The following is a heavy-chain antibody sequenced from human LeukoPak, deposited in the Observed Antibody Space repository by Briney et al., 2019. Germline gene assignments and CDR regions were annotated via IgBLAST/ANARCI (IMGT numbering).Heavy chain of an antibody. V-gene: IGHV1-2*02. D-gene: IGHD2-15*01. CDR1: GYTFTGYY. CDR2: INPNSGGT. Sequence: ASVKVSCKASGYTFTGYYMHWVRQAPGQGLEWMGWINPNSGGTNYAQKFQGRVTMTRDTSTSTVYMELSSLRSEDTAVYYCARGNPTTHKLDYWGQGTLVTVSS. CDR3: ARGNPTTHKLDY. J-gene: IGHJ4*02.